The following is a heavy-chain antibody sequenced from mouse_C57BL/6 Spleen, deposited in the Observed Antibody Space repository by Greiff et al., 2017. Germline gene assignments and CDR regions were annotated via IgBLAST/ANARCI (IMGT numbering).Heavy chain of an antibody. J-gene: IGHJ4*01. D-gene: IGHD1-1*01. V-gene: IGHV5-17*01. CDR3: ATLITQSLYAMDY. CDR1: GFTFSDYG. Sequence: EVQLVESGGGLVKPGGSLKLSCAASGFTFSDYGMHWVRQAPEKGLEWVAYISSGSSTIYYADTVKGRFTISRDNAKNTLFLQMTSLRSQDTAMYYCATLITQSLYAMDYWGQGTSVTVSS. CDR2: ISSGSSTI.